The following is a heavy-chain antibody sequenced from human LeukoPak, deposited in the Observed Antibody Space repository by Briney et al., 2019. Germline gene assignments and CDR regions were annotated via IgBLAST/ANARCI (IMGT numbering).Heavy chain of an antibody. CDR3: GIAVARYYYYYMDV. D-gene: IGHD6-19*01. J-gene: IGHJ6*03. V-gene: IGHV1-18*01. CDR1: GGTFSSYA. Sequence: ASVKVSCKASGGTFSSYAISWVRQAPGQGLEWMGWISAYNGNTNYAQKLQGRVTMTTDTSTSTAYMELRSLRSDDTAVYYCGIAVARYYYYYMDVWGKGTTVTVSS. CDR2: ISAYNGNT.